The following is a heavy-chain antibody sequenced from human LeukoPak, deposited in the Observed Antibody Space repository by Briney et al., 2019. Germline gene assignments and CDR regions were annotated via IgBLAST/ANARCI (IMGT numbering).Heavy chain of an antibody. V-gene: IGHV3-23*01. Sequence: GGSLRLSCAGSGFTVKNYAMTWVRQAPGKGLEWVSIISGNGATTYYGDSVQGRFIVSRDNSRPTMYLQMNRLRVEDTAVYYCVRKEAQHLAFLLGAFDVWGQGTTVTVSS. CDR3: VRKEAQHLAFLLGAFDV. CDR1: GFTVKNYA. J-gene: IGHJ3*01. D-gene: IGHD2-2*01. CDR2: ISGNGATT.